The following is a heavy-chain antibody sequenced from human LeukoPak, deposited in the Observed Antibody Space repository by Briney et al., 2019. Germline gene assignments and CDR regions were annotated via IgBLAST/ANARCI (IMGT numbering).Heavy chain of an antibody. J-gene: IGHJ4*02. CDR2: ISSSSSYI. CDR3: ATLPGIMSHGRFDY. CDR1: GFTFSSYS. Sequence: PGGSLRLSCAASGFTFSSYSMNWVRQAPGKGLEWVSSISSSSSYIYYADSVKGRFTISRDNAKNSLYLQMNSLRAEDTAVYYCATLPGIMSHGRFDYWGQGTLVTVSS. V-gene: IGHV3-21*01. D-gene: IGHD3-10*01.